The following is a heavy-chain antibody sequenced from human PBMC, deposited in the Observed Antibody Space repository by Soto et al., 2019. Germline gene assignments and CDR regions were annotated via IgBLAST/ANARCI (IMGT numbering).Heavy chain of an antibody. CDR3: ARGRKDYSSSWYVD. J-gene: IGHJ4*02. Sequence: PSETLSLTCSVSGVSMTSSSYYWSWIRQPPGKGLEWIGEINHSGSTNYNPSLKSRVTISVDTSKNQFSLKLSSVTAADTAVYYCARGRKDYSSSWYVDWGQGTLVTVSS. CDR1: GVSMTSSSYY. V-gene: IGHV4-39*07. CDR2: INHSGST. D-gene: IGHD6-13*01.